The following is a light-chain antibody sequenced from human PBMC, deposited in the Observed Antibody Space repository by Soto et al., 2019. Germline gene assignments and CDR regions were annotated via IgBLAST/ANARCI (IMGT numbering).Light chain of an antibody. J-gene: IGLJ2*01. CDR1: SSDIKGYNC. Sequence: QSVLTQPASVSESPGQAITISCTGSSSDIKGYNCVSWYQQHPGKAPKLMIYDVSNRPSGVSDRFSGSKSGNTASLTISWLQPEDEADYYCSSFTSSITLVFGGGTKVTVL. CDR2: DVS. V-gene: IGLV2-14*03. CDR3: SSFTSSITLV.